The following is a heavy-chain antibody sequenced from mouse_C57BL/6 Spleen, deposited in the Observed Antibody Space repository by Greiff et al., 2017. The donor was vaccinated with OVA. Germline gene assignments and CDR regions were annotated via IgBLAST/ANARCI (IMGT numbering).Heavy chain of an antibody. CDR1: GYTFTDYE. CDR2: IDPETGGT. D-gene: IGHD2-3*01. CDR3: TRSGDDGYFDY. V-gene: IGHV1-15*01. Sequence: VQLQQSGAELVRPGASVTLSCKASGYTFTDYEMHWVKQTPVHGLEWIGAIDPETGGTAYNQKFKGKAILTADKSSSTAYMELRSLTSEDSAVYYCTRSGDDGYFDYWGQGTTLTVSS. J-gene: IGHJ2*01.